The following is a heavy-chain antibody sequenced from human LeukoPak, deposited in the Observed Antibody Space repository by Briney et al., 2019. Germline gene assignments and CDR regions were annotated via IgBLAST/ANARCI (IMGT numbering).Heavy chain of an antibody. Sequence: PSETLSLTCTVSGGSISSSSYYWGWIRQPPGKGLEWIGSIYYSGSTYYNPSLKSRVTISVDTSKNQFSLKLSSVTAADTAVYYCARHRTMIHSSGWYTDYYYYMDVWGKGTTVTVSS. D-gene: IGHD6-19*01. CDR3: ARHRTMIHSSGWYTDYYYYMDV. CDR2: IYYSGST. J-gene: IGHJ6*03. V-gene: IGHV4-39*01. CDR1: GGSISSSSYY.